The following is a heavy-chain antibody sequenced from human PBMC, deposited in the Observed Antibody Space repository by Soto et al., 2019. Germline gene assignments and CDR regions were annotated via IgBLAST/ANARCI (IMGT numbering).Heavy chain of an antibody. J-gene: IGHJ6*02. D-gene: IGHD3-16*01. CDR2: ISGYNGHT. CDR1: GYTFTTYG. V-gene: IGHV1-18*01. CDR3: AREGEMPYYYYDLDV. Sequence: QVQLVQSGPEVRKPGASVKVSCKASGYTFTTYGISWVRQAPGQGLEWMGWISGYNGHTKYAQKFQGRVTMTTDTSTSTVYMDLRSLRSDDTAVYYCAREGEMPYYYYDLDVWGQGTTVTVSS.